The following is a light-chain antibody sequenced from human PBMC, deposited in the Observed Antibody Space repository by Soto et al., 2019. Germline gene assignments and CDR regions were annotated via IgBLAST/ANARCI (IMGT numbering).Light chain of an antibody. CDR2: DAS. CDR3: ALRGNWPWT. CDR1: QSVGSK. V-gene: IGKV3-11*01. Sequence: GFTKFAAAVSLSTGEGASLSCRASQSVGSKLAWFQQKPGQAPRLLIYDASNRATGIPARFSGSGSGTDYTLTITNLEPEDFAIYYCALRGNWPWTFGQGTKVDIK. J-gene: IGKJ1*01.